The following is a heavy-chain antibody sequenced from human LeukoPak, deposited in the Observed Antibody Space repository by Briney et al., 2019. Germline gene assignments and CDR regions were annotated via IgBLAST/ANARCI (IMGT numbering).Heavy chain of an antibody. CDR2: ISWNSGSI. D-gene: IGHD7-27*01. CDR1: GFTFDDYA. J-gene: IGHJ4*02. V-gene: IGHV3-9*01. Sequence: GGSLRLSCAASGFTFDDYAMHWVRQAPGKGLEWVSGISWNSGSIGYADSVKGRFTISRDNAKNSLYLQMNSLRAEDTALYYCAKSAGVNWGRTFDYWGQGTLVTVSS. CDR3: AKSAGVNWGRTFDY.